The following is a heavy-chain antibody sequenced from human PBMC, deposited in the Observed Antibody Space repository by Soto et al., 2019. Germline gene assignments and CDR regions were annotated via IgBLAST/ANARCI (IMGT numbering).Heavy chain of an antibody. D-gene: IGHD6-6*01. CDR2: ISGSGGST. V-gene: IGHV3-23*01. CDR1: GFTFSSYA. Sequence: EVQLLKSGGGLVQPGGSLSLSCAASGFTFSSYAMSWVRQAPGKRLEWVSAISGSGGSTYYAASVKGRFTIARDNSKNRLYLQMNSLSAEDTAVYYCAKVLYSSSQGIHYWGQGTLVTVSS. J-gene: IGHJ4*02. CDR3: AKVLYSSSQGIHY.